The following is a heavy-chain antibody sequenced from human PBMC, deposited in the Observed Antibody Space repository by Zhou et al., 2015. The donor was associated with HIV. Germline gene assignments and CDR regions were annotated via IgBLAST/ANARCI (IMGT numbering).Heavy chain of an antibody. CDR2: VNPRSGNT. Sequence: QVQLLQSGAEVKKPGASVRVSCQASGYTFTSYDFNWVRRAAGQGLEWMGWVNPRSGNTGFSPKFRGRITMTRNISSATVSMELRSLTPADTAIYFCARGVGNWGSFVFDVWGRGTVVTVSS. CDR1: GYTFTSYD. CDR3: ARGVGNWGSFVFDV. D-gene: IGHD3-16*01. V-gene: IGHV1-8*02. J-gene: IGHJ3*01.